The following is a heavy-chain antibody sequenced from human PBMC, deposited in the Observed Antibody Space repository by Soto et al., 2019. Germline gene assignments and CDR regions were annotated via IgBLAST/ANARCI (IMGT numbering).Heavy chain of an antibody. D-gene: IGHD3-16*01. CDR2: IYYSGST. CDR3: ASTGPLGYYYYGMDV. J-gene: IGHJ6*02. V-gene: IGHV4-30-4*01. Sequence: PSETLSLTCTVSGGSISSGDYYWSWIRQPPGKGLEWIGYIYYSGSTCYNPSLKSRVTISVDTSKNQFSLKLSSVTAADTAVYYCASTGPLGYYYYGMDVWGQRTPVTVSS. CDR1: GGSISSGDYY.